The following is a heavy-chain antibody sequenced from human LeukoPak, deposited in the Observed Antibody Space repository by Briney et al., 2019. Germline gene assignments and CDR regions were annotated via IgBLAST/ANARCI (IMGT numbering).Heavy chain of an antibody. J-gene: IGHJ3*02. Sequence: SETLSLTCTVSGGSISSYYWSWIRQPAGKGLEWIGRIYTSGSTNYNPSLKSRVTMSVDTSKNQSSLKLSSVTAADTAVYYCARVFSYYDSSGYFGVNAFDIWGQGTMVTVSS. CDR2: IYTSGST. CDR1: GGSISSYY. V-gene: IGHV4-4*07. D-gene: IGHD3-22*01. CDR3: ARVFSYYDSSGYFGVNAFDI.